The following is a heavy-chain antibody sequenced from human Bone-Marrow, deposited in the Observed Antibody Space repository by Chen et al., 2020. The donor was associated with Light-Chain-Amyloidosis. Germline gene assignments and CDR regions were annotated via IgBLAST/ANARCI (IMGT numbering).Heavy chain of an antibody. J-gene: IGHJ4*02. V-gene: IGHV1-2*02. CDR1: GYTFTGYY. D-gene: IGHD3-22*01. Sequence: QVQLVQSGAEVKKPGASVKVSCKASGYTFTGYYMHWVRQAPGQGLEWMGWINPNSGGTNYAQKFQGRVTMTRDTSISTAYMELSRLRSDDTAVYYCARANTPSYYYDSSGYDYWGQGTLVTVSS. CDR2: INPNSGGT. CDR3: ARANTPSYYYDSSGYDY.